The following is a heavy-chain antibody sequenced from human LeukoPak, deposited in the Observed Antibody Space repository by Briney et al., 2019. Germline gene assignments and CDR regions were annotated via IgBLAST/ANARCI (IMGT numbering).Heavy chain of an antibody. CDR1: GYTLTELS. Sequence: GASVKVSCKVSGYTLTELSMHWVRQAPGKGLEWMGGFDPEDGETIYAQKFQGRVTMTEDTSTDTAYMELSSLRSEDTAVYYCATVRFNVVARSSGWSTHRTFDYWGQGTLVTVSS. V-gene: IGHV1-24*01. D-gene: IGHD6-19*01. CDR3: ATVRFNVVARSSGWSTHRTFDY. J-gene: IGHJ4*02. CDR2: FDPEDGET.